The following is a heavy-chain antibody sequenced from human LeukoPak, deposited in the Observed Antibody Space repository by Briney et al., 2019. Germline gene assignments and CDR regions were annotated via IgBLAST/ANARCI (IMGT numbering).Heavy chain of an antibody. Sequence: GGSLRLSCAASGFTVSSNYMSWVRQAPGKGLEWVSAIYSGGSTYYADSVKGRFTISRDNSKDTLYLQINSLRAEDTAVYYCARERYSGSGNYYSPVGYWGQGTLVIVSS. CDR3: ARERYSGSGNYYSPVGY. D-gene: IGHD3-10*01. J-gene: IGHJ4*02. CDR2: IYSGGST. CDR1: GFTVSSNY. V-gene: IGHV3-66*01.